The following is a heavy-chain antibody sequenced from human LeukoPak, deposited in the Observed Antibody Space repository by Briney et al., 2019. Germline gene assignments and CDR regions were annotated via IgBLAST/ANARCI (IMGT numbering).Heavy chain of an antibody. J-gene: IGHJ5*02. D-gene: IGHD4-17*01. CDR2: ISSSSSYI. Sequence: GGSLRLSCAASGFSFSSYSMNWVRQAPGKGLEWVSSISSSSSYIYYADSVKGRFTISRDNAKNSLYLQMNSLRAEDTAVYYCARDYGDYEGVNWFDPWGQGTLVTVSS. CDR1: GFSFSSYS. CDR3: ARDYGDYEGVNWFDP. V-gene: IGHV3-21*01.